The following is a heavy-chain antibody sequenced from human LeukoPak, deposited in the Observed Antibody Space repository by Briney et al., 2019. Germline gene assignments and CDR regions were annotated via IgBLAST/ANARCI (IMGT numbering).Heavy chain of an antibody. CDR3: ARDRDVDDFDY. CDR2: IYYSGST. Sequence: SSETLSLTCTVSGGSISSSSYYWGWIRQPPGKGLEWIGSIYYSGSTYYNPSLKSRVTISVDTSKNQFSLKLSSVTAADTAMYHCARDRDVDDFDYWGRGTLVIVSS. V-gene: IGHV4-39*07. J-gene: IGHJ4*01. CDR1: GGSISSSSYY. D-gene: IGHD2-15*01.